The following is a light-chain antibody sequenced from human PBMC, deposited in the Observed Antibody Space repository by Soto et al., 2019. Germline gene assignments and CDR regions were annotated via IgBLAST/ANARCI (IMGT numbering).Light chain of an antibody. J-gene: IGKJ1*01. V-gene: IGKV3-20*01. CDR1: QSVSSNY. CDR2: GAS. Sequence: EVMLTQSPGTLSLSPGERATLSCRASQSVSSNYLAWYQQKSGQAPRLLIYGASNRATGIPDMFSGSGSGTDFTLTIRRLEPEDFAGYYCQHYDTSPRTFGQGTKVEFK. CDR3: QHYDTSPRT.